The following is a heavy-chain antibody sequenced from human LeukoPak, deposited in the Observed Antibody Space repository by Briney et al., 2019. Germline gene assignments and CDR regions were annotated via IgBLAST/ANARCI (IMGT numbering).Heavy chain of an antibody. Sequence: SETLSLTCTVSGGSISSGSYYWSWIRQPAGKGLEWIGRIYTSGSTNYNPSLKSRVTISVDTSKNQFSLKLSSVTAADTAVYYCARGSLGLFYYYYYMDVWGKGTTVTISS. CDR1: GGSISSGSYY. CDR2: IYTSGST. J-gene: IGHJ6*03. V-gene: IGHV4-61*02. D-gene: IGHD3-16*01. CDR3: ARGSLGLFYYYYYMDV.